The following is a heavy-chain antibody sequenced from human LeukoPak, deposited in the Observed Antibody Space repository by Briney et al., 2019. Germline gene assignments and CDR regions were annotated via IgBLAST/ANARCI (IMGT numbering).Heavy chain of an antibody. J-gene: IGHJ3*02. CDR3: ARRGLPRSGSGHDAFDI. V-gene: IGHV1-46*01. CDR2: INPSGGST. Sequence: ASVKVSCKASGYTFTSYYMHWVRQAPGQGLEWMGIINPSGGSTSYAQKFQGRVTMTRDTSTSTVYMELSSLRSEDTAVYYCARRGLPRSGSGHDAFDIWGQGTMVTVPS. D-gene: IGHD2-15*01. CDR1: GYTFTSYY.